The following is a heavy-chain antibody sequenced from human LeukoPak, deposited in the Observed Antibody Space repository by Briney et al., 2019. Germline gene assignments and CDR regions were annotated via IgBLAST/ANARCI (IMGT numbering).Heavy chain of an antibody. V-gene: IGHV4-59*01. CDR1: GGSISRDY. J-gene: IGHJ5*02. D-gene: IGHD6-13*01. Sequence: SETLSLTCTVSGGSISRDYWSWIRQPPGKGLEWIGYIYYTGSTNYNPSLKSRVTISVDTSKNQFSLKLSSVTAADTAVYYCARDPGYSSSWTLNWFDPWGQGTLVTVSS. CDR3: ARDPGYSSSWTLNWFDP. CDR2: IYYTGST.